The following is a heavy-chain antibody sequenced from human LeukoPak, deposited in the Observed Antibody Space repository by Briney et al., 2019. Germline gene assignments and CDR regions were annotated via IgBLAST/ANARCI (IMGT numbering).Heavy chain of an antibody. CDR2: ISAYSGNT. J-gene: IGHJ4*02. CDR1: GYTFTSYG. D-gene: IGHD6-19*01. Sequence: ASVKVSCKASGYTFTSYGISWVRQAPGQGLEWMGWISAYSGNTNYAQKLQGRVTMTTDTSTSTAYMELRSLRSDDTAVYYCALTTPIRWLAAFDYWGQGTLVTVSS. CDR3: ALTTPIRWLAAFDY. V-gene: IGHV1-18*01.